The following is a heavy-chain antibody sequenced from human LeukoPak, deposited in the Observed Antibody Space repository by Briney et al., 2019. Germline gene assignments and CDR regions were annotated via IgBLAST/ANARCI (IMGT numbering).Heavy chain of an antibody. J-gene: IGHJ2*01. Sequence: GGSLRLSCAASGFAFEDYVMYWVRQAPGKGLEWVSSISWNSDTVAYADSVKGRFTISRDNAKSSLYLQMNSLRAEDTAVYYCAKVAVLRFWGPGYFDFWGRGTLVTVSS. V-gene: IGHV3-9*01. D-gene: IGHD3-3*01. CDR2: ISWNSDTV. CDR3: AKVAVLRFWGPGYFDF. CDR1: GFAFEDYV.